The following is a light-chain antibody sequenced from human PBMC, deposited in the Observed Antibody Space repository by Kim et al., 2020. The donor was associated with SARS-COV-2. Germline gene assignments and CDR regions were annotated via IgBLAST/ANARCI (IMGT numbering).Light chain of an antibody. Sequence: QSVLTQPPSASGTPGQTVSISCSGNNSNIGNNYVYWYQQVPGSAPKLLVFRNTERPSGVPDRFSGSKSGTSASLAISGLRSDDEADYYCATWDDSLGGWVFGGGTKLTVL. V-gene: IGLV1-47*01. CDR3: ATWDDSLGGWV. CDR2: RNT. CDR1: NSNIGNNY. J-gene: IGLJ2*01.